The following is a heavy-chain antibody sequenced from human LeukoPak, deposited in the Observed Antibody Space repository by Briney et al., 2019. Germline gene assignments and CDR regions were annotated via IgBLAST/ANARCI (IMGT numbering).Heavy chain of an antibody. CDR1: GGSISSSSYY. CDR2: IYYSGST. Sequence: PSETLSLTCTVSGGSISSSSYYWGWIRQPPGKGLEWIVSIYYSGSTYYNSSLKSRVTISVDTSKNQFSLKLSSVTAADTAVYYCARHSYGDYSRYYYYMDVWGKGTTVTVSS. D-gene: IGHD4-17*01. J-gene: IGHJ6*03. CDR3: ARHSYGDYSRYYYYMDV. V-gene: IGHV4-39*01.